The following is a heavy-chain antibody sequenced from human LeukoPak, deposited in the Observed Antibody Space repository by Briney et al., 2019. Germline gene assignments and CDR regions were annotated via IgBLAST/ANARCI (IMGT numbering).Heavy chain of an antibody. J-gene: IGHJ4*02. D-gene: IGHD2-2*01. CDR2: ISAYNGDT. CDR3: ARDHLGSCTSTSCYRLDY. Sequence: ASVKVSCKASGYTFTIYSISWVRRAPGQGLEGMGRISAYNGDTNYAQNLHPRVTMTTDKSTTTAYMELRSLRSDDTAMYYCARDHLGSCTSTSCYRLDYWGQGTLVTVST. V-gene: IGHV1-18*01. CDR1: GYTFTIYS.